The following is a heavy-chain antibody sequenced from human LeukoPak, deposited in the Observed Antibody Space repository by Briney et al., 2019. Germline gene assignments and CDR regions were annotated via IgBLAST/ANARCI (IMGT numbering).Heavy chain of an antibody. CDR3: AKGGASVTRYVDY. D-gene: IGHD4-17*01. CDR1: GFIFSSYA. V-gene: IGHV3-23*01. Sequence: PGGSLRLSCAASGFIFSSYAMSWVRQAPGKGLEWVSAISRSGENTYYADSVKGRFTISRDNSQNTLYLQMNSLRPEDTAVYYCAKGGASVTRYVDYWGQGTLVTVSS. CDR2: ISRSGENT. J-gene: IGHJ4*02.